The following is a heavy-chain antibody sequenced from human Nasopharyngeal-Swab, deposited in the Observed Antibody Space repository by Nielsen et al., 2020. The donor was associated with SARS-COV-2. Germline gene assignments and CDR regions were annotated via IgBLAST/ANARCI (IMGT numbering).Heavy chain of an antibody. Sequence: WIRQPPGKGLEWMTVISSDGSKEYYTDSVKGRFTISRDNSKNTLFLQMNSLRAEDTAVYYCAKDTPPRSAAAVSTVTTGSFDYWGRGALVTVSS. V-gene: IGHV3-30*18. J-gene: IGHJ4*02. CDR2: ISSDGSKE. D-gene: IGHD4-17*01. CDR3: AKDTPPRSAAAVSTVTTGSFDY.